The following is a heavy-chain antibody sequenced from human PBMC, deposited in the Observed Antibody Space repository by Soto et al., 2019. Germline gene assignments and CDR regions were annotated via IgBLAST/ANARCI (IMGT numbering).Heavy chain of an antibody. J-gene: IGHJ5*02. CDR1: GGTFSSYA. CDR3: ARRGVTYCSSTSCPEGFDP. Sequence: QVQLVQSGAEVKKPGSSVKVSCKASGGTFSSYAISWVRQAPGQGLEWMGGIIPIFGTANYAQKFQGRVTITADKSTSTAYMELSSLRSEDTAVYYCARRGVTYCSSTSCPEGFDPWGQGTLVTVSS. CDR2: IIPIFGTA. V-gene: IGHV1-69*06. D-gene: IGHD2-2*01.